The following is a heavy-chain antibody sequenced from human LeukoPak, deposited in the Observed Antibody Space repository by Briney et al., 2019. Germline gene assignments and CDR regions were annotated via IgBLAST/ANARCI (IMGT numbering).Heavy chain of an antibody. V-gene: IGHV4-38-2*02. CDR3: ARDMLIAVAGTLNWFDP. J-gene: IGHJ5*02. CDR2: IYHSGST. D-gene: IGHD6-19*01. CDR1: GYSISSGYY. Sequence: PSETLSLTCTVSGYSISSGYYWGWIRQPPGKGLEWIGSIYHSGSTYYNPSLKSRVTISVDTSKNQFSLKLSSVTAADTAVYYCARDMLIAVAGTLNWFDPWGQGTLVTVSS.